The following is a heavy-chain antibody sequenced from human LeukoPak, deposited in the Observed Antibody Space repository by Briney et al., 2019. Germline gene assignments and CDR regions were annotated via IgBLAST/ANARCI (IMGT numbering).Heavy chain of an antibody. V-gene: IGHV3-30*02. CDR2: IRYDGSNK. Sequence: PGGSLRLSCAASGFTFSSYTMNWVRQAPGKGLEWVAFIRYDGSNKYYADSVKGRFTISRDNSKNTLYLQMNSLRAEDTAVYYCAKEGEGYCSSTSCYKARKYFQHWGQGTLVTVSS. CDR1: GFTFSSYT. CDR3: AKEGEGYCSSTSCYKARKYFQH. J-gene: IGHJ1*01. D-gene: IGHD2-2*02.